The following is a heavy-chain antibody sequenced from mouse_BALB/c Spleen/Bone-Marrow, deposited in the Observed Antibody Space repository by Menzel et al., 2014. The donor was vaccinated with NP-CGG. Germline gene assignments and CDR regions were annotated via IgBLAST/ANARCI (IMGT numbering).Heavy chain of an antibody. J-gene: IGHJ2*01. CDR3: ARLDYYGYLNY. CDR1: GFDFSRYW. CDR2: INPESRTI. V-gene: IGHV4-1*02. Sequence: VKLQESGGGLVQPGGSLKLSCAASGFDFSRYWMSWVRQAPGKGLEWIGEINPESRTINYSPSLKDKFIISRDNAKNTLYLRLNRVRSEDTALYYCARLDYYGYLNYLGQGTTLTVSS. D-gene: IGHD1-1*01.